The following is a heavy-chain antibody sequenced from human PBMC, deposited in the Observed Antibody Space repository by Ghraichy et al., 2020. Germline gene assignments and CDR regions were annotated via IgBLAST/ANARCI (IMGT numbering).Heavy chain of an antibody. CDR2: ISYDGSNK. CDR1: GFTFSSYG. CDR3: AKDTDSSGWYGGIDY. J-gene: IGHJ4*02. Sequence: LNISCAASGFTFSSYGMHWVRQAPGKGLEWVAVISYDGSNKYYADSVKGRFTISRDNSKNTLYLQMNSLRAEDTAVYYCAKDTDSSGWYGGIDYWGQGTLVTVSS. D-gene: IGHD6-19*01. V-gene: IGHV3-30*18.